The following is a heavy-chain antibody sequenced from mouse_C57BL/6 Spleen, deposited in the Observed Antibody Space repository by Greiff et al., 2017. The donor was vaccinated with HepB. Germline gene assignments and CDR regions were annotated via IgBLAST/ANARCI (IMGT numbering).Heavy chain of an antibody. D-gene: IGHD1-1*01. V-gene: IGHV14-2*01. CDR2: IDPEDGET. J-gene: IGHJ2*01. Sequence: EVQLVESGAELVKPGASVKLSCTASGFNIKDYYMHWVKQRTEQGLEWIGRIDPEDGETKYAPKFQGKATITADTSSNTAYLQLSSLTSEDTAVYYGAGEYGSSQYYFDYWGQGTTLTVSS. CDR1: GFNIKDYY. CDR3: AGEYGSSQYYFDY.